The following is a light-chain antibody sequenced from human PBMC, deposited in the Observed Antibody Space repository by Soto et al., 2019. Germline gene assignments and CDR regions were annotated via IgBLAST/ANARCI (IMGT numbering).Light chain of an antibody. CDR2: AAS. Sequence: DIQMTQSPSSLSASVGDRVTITCRASQSISSYLNWYQHKPGKAPQLLIYAASSLQSGVPSRFSGSGSGADFTLTISSLQPEDFAIYYCQQSYSTSITFGQGTRLEI. CDR1: QSISSY. V-gene: IGKV1-39*01. J-gene: IGKJ5*01. CDR3: QQSYSTSIT.